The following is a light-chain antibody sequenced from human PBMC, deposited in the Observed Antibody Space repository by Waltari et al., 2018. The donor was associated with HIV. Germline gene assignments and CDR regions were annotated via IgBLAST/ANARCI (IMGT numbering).Light chain of an antibody. CDR1: SSNIGNNA. CDR2: FDE. V-gene: IGLV1-36*01. J-gene: IGLJ2*01. CDR3: ATWDDSLNGQV. Sequence: QSVLTQPPSVSEAPRQRVTISCSGSSSNIGNNAVNWYQQLPGKAPKLLIYFDELLPSGVSDRFSGSKSGTSASLAISGLQSEDEADYYCATWDDSLNGQVFGGGTKLTVL.